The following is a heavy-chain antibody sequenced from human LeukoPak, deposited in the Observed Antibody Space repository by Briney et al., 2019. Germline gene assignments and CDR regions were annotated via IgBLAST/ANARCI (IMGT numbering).Heavy chain of an antibody. CDR1: GFTFSSYG. CDR2: IWYDGSNK. D-gene: IGHD3-22*01. Sequence: GRSLRLSCAASGFTFSSYGMHWVRQAPGKGLEWVAVIWYDGSNKYYADSVKGRFTISRDNSKNTLYLQMNSLRAEDTAVYYCARDTTYYYDSSRYYYYYYYGMDVWGQGTTVTVSS. CDR3: ARDTTYYYDSSRYYYYYYYGMDV. J-gene: IGHJ6*02. V-gene: IGHV3-33*01.